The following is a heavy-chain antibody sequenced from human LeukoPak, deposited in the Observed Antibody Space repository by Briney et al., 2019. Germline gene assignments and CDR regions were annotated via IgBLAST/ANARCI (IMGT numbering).Heavy chain of an antibody. D-gene: IGHD4-17*01. Sequence: GESLKISCKGSGYSSTSYWIGWVRQMPGKGLEWMGIIYPGDSDTRYSPSFQGQVTISADKSISTAYLQWSSLKASDTAMYYCARLRATVTTFDGMDVWGKGTTVTVSS. CDR2: IYPGDSDT. J-gene: IGHJ6*04. CDR1: GYSSTSYW. V-gene: IGHV5-51*01. CDR3: ARLRATVTTFDGMDV.